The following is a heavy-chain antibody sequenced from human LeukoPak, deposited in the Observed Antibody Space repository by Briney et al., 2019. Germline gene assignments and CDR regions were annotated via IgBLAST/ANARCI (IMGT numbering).Heavy chain of an antibody. CDR1: GFTFSSYA. D-gene: IGHD3-3*01. J-gene: IGHJ4*02. V-gene: IGHV3-23*01. Sequence: PGGSLRLSCAASGFTFSSYAMSWVRQAPGEGLGWVSAISGSGGSTYYADSVKGRFTISRDNSKNTLYLQMNSLRAEDTAVYYCAKDDIGNYDLYFDYWGQGTLVTVSS. CDR3: AKDDIGNYDLYFDY. CDR2: ISGSGGST.